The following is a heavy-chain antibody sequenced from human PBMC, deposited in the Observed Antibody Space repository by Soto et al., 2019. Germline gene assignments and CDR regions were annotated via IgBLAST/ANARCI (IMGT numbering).Heavy chain of an antibody. D-gene: IGHD6-13*01. Sequence: ASVKVSCKASGYTFTGYYMHWVRQAPGQGLEWRGWINPNSGGTNYAQKFQGWVTMTRETSISTAYMELSRLRSDDTAVYYCARARLYSSSWCDYWGQGTLVTVSS. CDR2: INPNSGGT. CDR3: ARARLYSSSWCDY. V-gene: IGHV1-2*04. CDR1: GYTFTGYY. J-gene: IGHJ4*02.